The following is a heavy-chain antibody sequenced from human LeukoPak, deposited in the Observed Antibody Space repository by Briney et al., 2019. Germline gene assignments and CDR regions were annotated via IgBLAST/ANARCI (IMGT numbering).Heavy chain of an antibody. CDR3: ARDRIYYDSSGYSDY. CDR1: GFTFSSYW. V-gene: IGHV3-7*01. D-gene: IGHD3-22*01. J-gene: IGHJ4*02. Sequence: GGSLRLSCAASGFTFSSYWMSWVRQAPGKGPEWVANIKQDGSEKYYVDSVEGRFTISRDNAKNSLYLQMNSLRAEDTAVYYCARDRIYYDSSGYSDYWGQGTLVTVSS. CDR2: IKQDGSEK.